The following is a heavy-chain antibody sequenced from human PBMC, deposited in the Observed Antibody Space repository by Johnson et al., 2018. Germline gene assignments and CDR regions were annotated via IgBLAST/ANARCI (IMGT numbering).Heavy chain of an antibody. CDR3: ARDPTGYYYMDI. CDR1: GGPISGYY. CDR2: IYYSGST. D-gene: IGHD4-11*01. V-gene: IGHV4-59*01. Sequence: QVQLQESGPGLVKXSETXSLXCTVSGGPISGYYWNWIRQPPGKGLEWIGSIYYSGSTNYNPSHKSRVTISVDTSKTQLSLKLTSVTAADTAVYYCARDPTGYYYMDIWGKGTTVTVSS. J-gene: IGHJ6*03.